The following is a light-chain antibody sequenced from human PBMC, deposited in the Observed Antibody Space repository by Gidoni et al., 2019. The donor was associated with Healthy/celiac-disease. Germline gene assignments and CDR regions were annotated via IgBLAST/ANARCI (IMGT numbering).Light chain of an antibody. CDR3: MQSRQLPLT. CDR1: QSLLHSDGKTY. CDR2: EVS. V-gene: IGKV2D-29*02. Sequence: IVMTKTPLSLSVTPGQPASISCTSRQSLLHSDGKTYLYWYLQKPGQSPQLLISEVSNRFSGVPDRFSGSGSGTDFTLKISRVEAEDVGVYYCMQSRQLPLTFXGXTKVEIK. J-gene: IGKJ4*01.